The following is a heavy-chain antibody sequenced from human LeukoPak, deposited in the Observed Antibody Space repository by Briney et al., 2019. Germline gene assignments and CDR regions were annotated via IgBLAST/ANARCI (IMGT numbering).Heavy chain of an antibody. CDR2: IKQDGSQK. J-gene: IGHJ4*02. V-gene: IGHV3-7*03. CDR1: GFIFSSYW. CDR3: AKDAEYYDFWSGYPGH. D-gene: IGHD3-3*01. Sequence: GGSLRFSCAASGFIFSSYWMSWVRQAPGKGLEWVANIKQDGSQKYYVDSVKGRFTISRDNSKNTLYLQMNSLRAEDTAVYYCAKDAEYYDFWSGYPGHWGQGTLVTVSS.